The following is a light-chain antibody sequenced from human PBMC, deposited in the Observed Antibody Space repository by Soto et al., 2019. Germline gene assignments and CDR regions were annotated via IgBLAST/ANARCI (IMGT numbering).Light chain of an antibody. Sequence: AIQMTQSPSSLSASLGDRVTITCRASQGIRNDLGWYQQKPGKAPKLLIYAASSLQSGVPSRFSGSGSGTDFTLTISSLKTEDFATYYCLQEYNYTWTFGQGTKVDIK. CDR1: QGIRND. CDR2: AAS. CDR3: LQEYNYTWT. V-gene: IGKV1-6*01. J-gene: IGKJ1*01.